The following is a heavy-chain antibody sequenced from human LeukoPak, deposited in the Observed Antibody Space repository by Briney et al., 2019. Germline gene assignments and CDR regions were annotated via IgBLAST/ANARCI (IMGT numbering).Heavy chain of an antibody. Sequence: SETLSLTCSVSGGSISSDYWSWIRQPAGKGLEWIGRMYSSGTPNYNPSLKSRVTMSLDTSRNQFSLRLTSVTAADTAVYYCARDGGLRLFWLRYFDYWGQGTLVTVSS. V-gene: IGHV4-4*07. D-gene: IGHD5-12*01. CDR3: ARDGGLRLFWLRYFDY. CDR2: MYSSGTP. J-gene: IGHJ4*02. CDR1: GGSISSDY.